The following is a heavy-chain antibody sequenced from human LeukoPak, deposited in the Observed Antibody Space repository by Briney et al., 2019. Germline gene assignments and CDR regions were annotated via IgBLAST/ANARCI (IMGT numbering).Heavy chain of an antibody. V-gene: IGHV4-39*07. CDR3: ARVIFLVGWYFDY. CDR2: IYYSGNT. Sequence: SETLSLTCTVSGDSISTSNSYWGWIRQPPGKGLEWIGSIYYSGNTYYNASLKSRVTISVDTSKKQFSLKLSSVTAADTAVYYCARVIFLVGWYFDYWGQGTLVTVSS. CDR1: GDSISTSNSY. D-gene: IGHD3/OR15-3a*01. J-gene: IGHJ4*02.